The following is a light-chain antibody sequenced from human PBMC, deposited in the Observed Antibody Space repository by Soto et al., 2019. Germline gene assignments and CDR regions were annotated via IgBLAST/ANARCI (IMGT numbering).Light chain of an antibody. Sequence: EIVLTQSPVTLSLSPGERATLSCRASQSVSSYLAWYQQKAGQAPRLLIYDASNRPTGIPPRFSGSGSETDFTLTISSLEPEDSAVYHCQQRSNWPLTFGGGTKVEIK. J-gene: IGKJ4*01. CDR1: QSVSSY. CDR2: DAS. CDR3: QQRSNWPLT. V-gene: IGKV3-11*01.